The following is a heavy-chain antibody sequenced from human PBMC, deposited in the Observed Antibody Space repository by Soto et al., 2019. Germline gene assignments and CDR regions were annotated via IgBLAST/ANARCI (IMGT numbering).Heavy chain of an antibody. J-gene: IGHJ4*02. CDR3: AIIVSSSHWVVSD. D-gene: IGHD3-22*01. CDR1: GGSISSGGYY. Sequence: QVQLQESGPGLVKPSQTLALPCTVSGGSISSGGYYWSWIRQHPGKGLEWSGYIYYSGSTYYNPSHKSRVTISVDTSKTQFSLKLSALTAADTAVYYCAIIVSSSHWVVSDWCQGTLVTGSS. CDR2: IYYSGST. V-gene: IGHV4-31*03.